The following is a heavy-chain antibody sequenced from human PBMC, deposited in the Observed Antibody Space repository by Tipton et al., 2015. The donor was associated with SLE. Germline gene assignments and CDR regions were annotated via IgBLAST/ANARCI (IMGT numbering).Heavy chain of an antibody. J-gene: IGHJ4*02. CDR2: ISSSGSTI. Sequence: GSLRLSCAASGFTFSSYEMNWVRQAPGKGLEWVSYISSSGSTIYYAGSVKGRFPISRDNAKNSLYLQMNSLRAEDTAVYYCARAGDSCGWYGDYFDHWRQGTVVGVST. CDR3: ARAGDSCGWYGDYFDH. V-gene: IGHV3-48*03. CDR1: GFTFSSYE. D-gene: IGHD6-19*01.